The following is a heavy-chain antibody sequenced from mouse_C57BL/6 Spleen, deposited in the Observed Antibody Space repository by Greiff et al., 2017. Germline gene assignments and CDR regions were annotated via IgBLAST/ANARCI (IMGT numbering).Heavy chain of an antibody. CDR2: IYPGDGDT. CDR1: GYAFSSYW. CDR3: ARCQNWNYFDY. Sequence: VQRVESGAELVKPGASVKISCKASGYAFSSYWMNWVKQRPGKGLEWIGQIYPGDGDTNYNGKFKGKATLTADKSSSTAYMQLSSLTSEDSAVYFCARCQNWNYFDYWGQGTTLTVSS. J-gene: IGHJ2*01. V-gene: IGHV1-80*01. D-gene: IGHD6-1*01.